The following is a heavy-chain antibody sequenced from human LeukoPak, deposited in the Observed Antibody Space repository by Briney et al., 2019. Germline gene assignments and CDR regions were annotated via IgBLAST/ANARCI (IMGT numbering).Heavy chain of an antibody. V-gene: IGHV1-18*01. D-gene: IGHD4-11*01. CDR1: GYTFTSYG. J-gene: IGHJ5*02. CDR3: SRGSNDYRLHWFDP. CDR2: ISAYNGNT. Sequence: GASVKVSCKASGYTFTSYGISWVRQAPGQGLEWMGGISAYNGNTNYAQKLQGRVTMTPDTYTSPAYMELRSRRSDDTAVYYCSRGSNDYRLHWFDPWGQGTLVTVSS.